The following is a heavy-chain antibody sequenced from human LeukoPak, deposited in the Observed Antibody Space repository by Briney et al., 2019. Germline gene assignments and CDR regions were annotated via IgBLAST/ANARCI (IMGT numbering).Heavy chain of an antibody. D-gene: IGHD2-2*01. J-gene: IGHJ4*02. Sequence: ASVKVSCKVSGYTLTELSMHWVRQPPGKGLEWMGGFDPEDGETIYAQKFQGRVTMTEDTSTDTAYMELSSLKSEDTVVYYCATATRSTYDYWGQGTLVTVSS. CDR2: FDPEDGET. CDR1: GYTLTELS. CDR3: ATATRSTYDY. V-gene: IGHV1-24*01.